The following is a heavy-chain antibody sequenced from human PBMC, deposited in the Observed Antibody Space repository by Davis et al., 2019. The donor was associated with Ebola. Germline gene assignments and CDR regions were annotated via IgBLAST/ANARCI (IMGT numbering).Heavy chain of an antibody. CDR3: ASGLWGSRGMDV. V-gene: IGHV1-8*01. Sequence: ASVPVSCQASGYTFTSYDINWVRQAPGQGLEWMGWMNPNSGNTGYAQKFQGRVTMTRNTSISTAYMELSSLRSEDTAVYYCASGLWGSRGMDVWGKGTTVTVSS. D-gene: IGHD3-16*01. CDR1: GYTFTSYD. CDR2: MNPNSGNT. J-gene: IGHJ6*04.